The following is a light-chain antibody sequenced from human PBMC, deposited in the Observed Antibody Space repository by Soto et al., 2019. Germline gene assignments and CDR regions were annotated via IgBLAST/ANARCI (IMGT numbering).Light chain of an antibody. CDR1: QSVSSN. J-gene: IGKJ1*01. CDR3: QQYNNWPPWT. CDR2: GAS. V-gene: IGKV3D-15*01. Sequence: EIVMTQSPATLSVSRGERATLSCGASQSVSSNLAWYQQQPGQAPRLLIYGASTRATGIPARFRGSGSGTDFTLSISSLEPEDFAVYYCQQYNNWPPWTFGQGTKVDIK.